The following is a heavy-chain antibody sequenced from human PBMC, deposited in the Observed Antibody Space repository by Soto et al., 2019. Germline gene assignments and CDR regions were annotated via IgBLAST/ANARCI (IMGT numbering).Heavy chain of an antibody. CDR2: IIPIFGTA. CDR3: ARTPLGTIFGVVDLRDYYYGMDV. Sequence: SVKVSCKASGGTFSSYAISWVRQAPGQGLEWMGGIIPIFGTANYAQKFQGRVTITADESTSTAYMELSSLRSEDTAVYYCARTPLGTIFGVVDLRDYYYGMDVWGQGTTVTVSS. CDR1: GGTFSSYA. J-gene: IGHJ6*02. D-gene: IGHD3-3*01. V-gene: IGHV1-69*13.